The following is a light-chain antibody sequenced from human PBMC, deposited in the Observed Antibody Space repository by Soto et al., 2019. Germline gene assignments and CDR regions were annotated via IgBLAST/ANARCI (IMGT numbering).Light chain of an antibody. CDR1: QSVSSK. Sequence: EIVVTQSPATLSVSPGERATLSCRASQSVSSKLAWYQQKPGQAPRLLIYDASNRATGIPARFSGSGSGTDFTLTISSLEPEDFAVYYCQQRSNWPPVTFGGGTKVDIK. V-gene: IGKV3-11*01. CDR3: QQRSNWPPVT. J-gene: IGKJ4*01. CDR2: DAS.